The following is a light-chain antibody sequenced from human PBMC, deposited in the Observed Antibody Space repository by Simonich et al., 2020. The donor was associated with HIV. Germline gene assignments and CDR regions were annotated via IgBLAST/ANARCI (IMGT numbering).Light chain of an antibody. CDR2: DVS. Sequence: QSALTQPASVSGSPGQSITISCTGTSSDVGDYNFVSWYQQHPGKAPKLMIYDVSSRPSGVANRFSGSKSGNTASLTISGLLAEDEADYYCSSYTSSSTLVFGGGTKLTVL. CDR1: SSDVGDYNF. V-gene: IGLV2-14*03. CDR3: SSYTSSSTLV. J-gene: IGLJ3*02.